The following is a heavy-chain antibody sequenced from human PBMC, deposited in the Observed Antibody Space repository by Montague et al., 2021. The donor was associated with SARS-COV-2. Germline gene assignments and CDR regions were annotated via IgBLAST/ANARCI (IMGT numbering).Heavy chain of an antibody. V-gene: IGHV4-4*02. Sequence: SETLSLTCAVSGASIVNTDCWSWVRQPPGKGLEWIGEIYDTASTNYNPSIKSRVTMSVDKFNNQVSLQLKYLTAADTAVYFCMRAGGYVNRPPVWGQGALVIVSS. D-gene: IGHD6-19*01. CDR3: MRAGGYVNRPPV. J-gene: IGHJ4*02. CDR1: GASIVNTDC. CDR2: IYDTAST.